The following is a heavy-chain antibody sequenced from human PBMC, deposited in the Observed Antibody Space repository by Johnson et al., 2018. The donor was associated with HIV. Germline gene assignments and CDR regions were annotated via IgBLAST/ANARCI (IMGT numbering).Heavy chain of an antibody. J-gene: IGHJ3*02. CDR2: ISYDGSNK. D-gene: IGHD2-21*02. CDR3: ARDAEEYCGGDCYLWGLGAFDI. Sequence: QVQVVESGGGVVQPGRSLRLSCSASGFTFSSYAMPWVRQAPGKGLEWVAVISYDGSNKYYADSVKGRFPISRDHSPNTLYLQMNSLRDADTAVYYCARDAEEYCGGDCYLWGLGAFDIWGQGTMVTVSS. CDR1: GFTFSSYA. V-gene: IGHV3-30-3*01.